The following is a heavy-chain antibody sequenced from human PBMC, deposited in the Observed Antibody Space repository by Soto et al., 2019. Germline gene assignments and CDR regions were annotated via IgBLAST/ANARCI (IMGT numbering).Heavy chain of an antibody. Sequence: GGSLRLSCAASGFTFSSYAMHWVRQAPGKGLEWVAVISYDGSNKYYADSVKGRFTISRDNSKNTLYLQMNSLRAEDTAVYYCARDVATVTTSIYYYYYYGMDVWGQGTTVTVSS. CDR3: ARDVATVTTSIYYYYYYGMDV. J-gene: IGHJ6*02. V-gene: IGHV3-30-3*01. CDR1: GFTFSSYA. D-gene: IGHD4-17*01. CDR2: ISYDGSNK.